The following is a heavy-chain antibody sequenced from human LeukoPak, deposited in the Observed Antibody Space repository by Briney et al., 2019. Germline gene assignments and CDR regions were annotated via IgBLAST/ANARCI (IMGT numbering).Heavy chain of an antibody. V-gene: IGHV3-48*01. CDR3: ARSRLTSFDY. Sequence: GGSLRLSCAASGFTFSRYNMVWVRQAPGKGLEWISYISSTLYSTFYTDSVKGRFTISRDNAKNSLFLQMNGLRAEDTAVYYCARSRLTSFDYWGQGTLVAVSS. J-gene: IGHJ4*02. CDR1: GFTFSRYN. CDR2: ISSTLYST.